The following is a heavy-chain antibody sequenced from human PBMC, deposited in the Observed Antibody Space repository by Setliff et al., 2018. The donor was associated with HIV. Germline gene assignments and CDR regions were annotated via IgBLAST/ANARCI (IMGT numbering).Heavy chain of an antibody. CDR2: INHSGST. Sequence: PSETLSLTCAVSGYSISSGYYWSWIRQPPGKGLEWIGEINHSGSTNYNPSLKSRVTISVDTSKNQFSLKLSSVTAADTAVYYCATYADRESNRFDPWGQGILVTVSS. J-gene: IGHJ5*02. CDR1: GYSISSGYY. D-gene: IGHD3-10*01. CDR3: ATYADRESNRFDP. V-gene: IGHV4-38-2*01.